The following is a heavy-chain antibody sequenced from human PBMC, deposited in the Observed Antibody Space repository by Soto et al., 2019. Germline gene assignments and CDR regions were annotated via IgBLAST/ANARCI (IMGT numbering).Heavy chain of an antibody. J-gene: IGHJ6*02. CDR1: GGSISSYY. CDR3: ARNGGGSGSYYHNYGMDV. Sequence: PSETLSLTCTVSGGSISSYYWSWIRQPPGKGLEWLGYIYYSGSADYSPSLKSRVTISVDTSKNQFSLKLSSVTAADTAVYYCARNGGGSGSYYHNYGMDVWGQGTTVTVSS. CDR2: IYYSGSA. V-gene: IGHV4-59*01. D-gene: IGHD3-10*01.